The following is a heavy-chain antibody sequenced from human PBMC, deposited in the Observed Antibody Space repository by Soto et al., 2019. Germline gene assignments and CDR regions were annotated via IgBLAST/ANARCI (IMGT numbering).Heavy chain of an antibody. V-gene: IGHV1-69*01. CDR2: IIPIFGTA. Sequence: QVQLVQSGAEVKKPGSSVKVSCKASGGTFSSYAISWVRQAPGQGLGWMGGIIPIFGTANYAQKFQGRVTITADESTSPAYMELGSLRSEDTAVYFCGGDLGRRLLRGDRYYYGMDVWGQGTTVTVSS. CDR3: GGDLGRRLLRGDRYYYGMDV. D-gene: IGHD1-26*01. J-gene: IGHJ6*02. CDR1: GGTFSSYA.